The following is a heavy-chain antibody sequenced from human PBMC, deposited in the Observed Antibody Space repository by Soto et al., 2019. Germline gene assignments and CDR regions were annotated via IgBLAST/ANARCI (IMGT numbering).Heavy chain of an antibody. Sequence: PGGSLRLSCAASGFTFSSYAMSWVRQAPGKGLEWVLAISGSGGSTYYADFVKGRFTISRDNSKNTLFLQMNSLRAEDTAVYYCAKVGYSGYDRPTYYYYYYMDVWGKGTTVTVSS. CDR1: GFTFSSYA. CDR2: ISGSGGST. D-gene: IGHD5-12*01. V-gene: IGHV3-23*01. CDR3: AKVGYSGYDRPTYYYYYYMDV. J-gene: IGHJ6*03.